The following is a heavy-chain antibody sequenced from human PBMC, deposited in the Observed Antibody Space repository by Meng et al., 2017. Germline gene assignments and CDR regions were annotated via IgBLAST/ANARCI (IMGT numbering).Heavy chain of an antibody. Sequence: QGQRVQSGDEVKKPGASVKVSRKAAGYTFTSYYKHWVRQAPGQGLEWMGIINPSGGSTSYAQKFQGRVTMTRDTSTSTVYMELSSLRSEDTAVYYCARGGNVRDGCNYWGQGTLVTVSS. CDR3: ARGGNVRDGCNY. D-gene: IGHD5-24*01. J-gene: IGHJ4*02. V-gene: IGHV1-46*01. CDR2: INPSGGST. CDR1: GYTFTSYY.